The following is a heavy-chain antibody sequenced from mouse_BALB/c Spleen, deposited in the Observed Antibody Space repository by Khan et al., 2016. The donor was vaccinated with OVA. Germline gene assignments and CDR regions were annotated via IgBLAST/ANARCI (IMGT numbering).Heavy chain of an antibody. CDR2: ISYSGST. CDR3: ARWFTY. Sequence: VQLQQSGPGLVKPSQSLSLTCTVTGYSITSDYAWNWIRQFPGNKLEWMGYISYSGSTTSNPSLKSRISITRDTSKNQFFLQLNSVTTEDTATYYCARWFTYWGQGTLVTVSA. J-gene: IGHJ3*01. CDR1: GYSITSDYA. V-gene: IGHV3-2*02.